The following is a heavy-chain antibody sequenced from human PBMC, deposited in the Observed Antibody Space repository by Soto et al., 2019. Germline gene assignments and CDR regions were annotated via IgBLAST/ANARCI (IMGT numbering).Heavy chain of an antibody. CDR3: ARDPYHVLMVNAPNLYGMDV. J-gene: IGHJ6*02. D-gene: IGHD2-8*01. V-gene: IGHV1-46*01. Sequence: ASVKVSCKASGYTFTYYYIHWVRQAPGQGFEWMGMINPSAGSTSYAQKFQGRVTMTRDTSTSTVYMELGSLTSEDTAVYYCARDPYHVLMVNAPNLYGMDVWGQGTTVTVSS. CDR1: GYTFTYYY. CDR2: INPSAGST.